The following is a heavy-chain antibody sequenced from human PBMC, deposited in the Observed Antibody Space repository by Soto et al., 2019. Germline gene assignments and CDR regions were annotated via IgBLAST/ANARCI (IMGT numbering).Heavy chain of an antibody. CDR3: ARGTWSSGYSAPFDY. V-gene: IGHV1-69*13. D-gene: IGHD3-22*01. Sequence: SVKVSCKASGGTFSSYAISWVRQAPGQGLEWMGGIIPIFGTANYAQKFQGRVTITADESTSTAYMELSSLRSEDTAVYYCARGTWSSGYSAPFDYWGQGTLVTVSS. CDR1: GGTFSSYA. J-gene: IGHJ4*02. CDR2: IIPIFGTA.